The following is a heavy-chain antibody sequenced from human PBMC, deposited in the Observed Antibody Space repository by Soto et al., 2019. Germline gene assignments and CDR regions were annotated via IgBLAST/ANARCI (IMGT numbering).Heavy chain of an antibody. CDR1: GFTFGSYD. D-gene: IGHD2-15*01. J-gene: IGHJ4*02. CDR2: FSGSGGST. CDR3: AKDRRGGYCSGGRCYSPDY. V-gene: IGHV3-23*01. Sequence: EVQLLESGGGLVQPGGSLRHSCATSGFTFGSYDMSWVRQAPGKGLEWVSTFSGSGGSTYYADSVKGRFTISRDNSKNTVYLQMNCLRAEDTAVYYCAKDRRGGYCSGGRCYSPDYWGQGTLVTVSS.